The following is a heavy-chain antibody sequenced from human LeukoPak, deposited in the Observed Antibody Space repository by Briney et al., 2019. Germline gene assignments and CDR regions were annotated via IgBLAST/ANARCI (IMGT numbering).Heavy chain of an antibody. CDR2: IYPSGGGT. CDR1: GYTFTSYY. J-gene: IGHJ4*02. CDR3: AREEEGGTFDY. V-gene: IGHV1-46*01. D-gene: IGHD3-16*01. Sequence: ASVKVSCKASGYTFTSYYIHWVRQAPGQGLEWMGIIYPSGGGTIYAQKFQGRVTMTRDTSTSTVYMALSSLRSDDTAVYYCAREEEGGTFDYWGQGTLVTVSS.